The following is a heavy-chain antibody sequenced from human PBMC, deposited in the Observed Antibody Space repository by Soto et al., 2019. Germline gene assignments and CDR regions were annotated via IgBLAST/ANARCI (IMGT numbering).Heavy chain of an antibody. CDR1: GGSISDGGHA. V-gene: IGHV4-30-2*01. CDR2: IYQSGSA. CDR3: ACNYDADAFDI. D-gene: IGHD3-22*01. Sequence: QLQLRESASGLVKPSQTLSLTCAVSGGSISDGGHAWTWIRQPPGKGLEWIGYIYQSGSAYYTPSLKGRVTISMDKSKNQISLTLKSVTAADTAIYYCACNYDADAFDIWGQGTMVPVSS. J-gene: IGHJ3*02.